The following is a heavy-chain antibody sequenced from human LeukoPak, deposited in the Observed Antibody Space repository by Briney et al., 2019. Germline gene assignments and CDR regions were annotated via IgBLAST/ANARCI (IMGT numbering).Heavy chain of an antibody. CDR1: GGSISSYY. Sequence: SETLSLTCTVSGGSISSYYWSWIRQPAGKGLEWIGRIYTSGSTNYNPSLKSRVTMSVDTSKNQFSLKLSSVTAADTAVYYCAREEGYSCSWYLGDYYYYMDVWGKGTTVTISS. D-gene: IGHD6-13*01. V-gene: IGHV4-4*07. J-gene: IGHJ6*03. CDR3: AREEGYSCSWYLGDYYYYMDV. CDR2: IYTSGST.